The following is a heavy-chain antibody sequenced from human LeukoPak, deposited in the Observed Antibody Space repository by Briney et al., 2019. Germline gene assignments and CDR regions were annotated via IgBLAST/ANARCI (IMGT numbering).Heavy chain of an antibody. CDR2: IYPGDSDT. CDR1: GYSFTSYW. V-gene: IGHV5-51*01. D-gene: IGHD6-13*01. J-gene: IGHJ3*02. Sequence: GESLKISCKGSGYSFTSYWIGWVRQMPGKGLEWMGIIYPGDSDTRYSPSFQGQVTISADKSISTAYLQWSSLKASDTAMYYCARQHRMMYSSSWTDAFDIWGQGTVVTVSS. CDR3: ARQHRMMYSSSWTDAFDI.